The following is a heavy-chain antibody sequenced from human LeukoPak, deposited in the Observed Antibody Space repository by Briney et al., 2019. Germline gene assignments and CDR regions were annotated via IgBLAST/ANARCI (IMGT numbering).Heavy chain of an antibody. CDR3: ARADMITFGGVIVQPQEIDY. J-gene: IGHJ4*02. CDR2: INAGNGNT. D-gene: IGHD3-16*02. V-gene: IGHV1-3*01. CDR1: GYTFTSYA. Sequence: ASVKVSCKASGYTFTSYAMHWVRQAPGQRLEWMGWINAGNGNTKYSQKFQGRVTITRDTSASTAYMELSSLRSEDTAAYYCARADMITFGGVIVQPQEIDYWGQGTLVTVSS.